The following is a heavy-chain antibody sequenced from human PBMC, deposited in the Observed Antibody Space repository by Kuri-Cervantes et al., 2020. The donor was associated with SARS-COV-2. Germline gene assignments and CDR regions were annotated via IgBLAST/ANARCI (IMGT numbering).Heavy chain of an antibody. Sequence: ASVKVSCKTSGYTFTGYYIHWVRQAPGQRPEWMGLINCNDAWTNSAKRFQGRVTMTRDTSITTAYMALRGLDFVDTATYYCARDSIRSPGLSFHYWGQGALVTVSS. D-gene: IGHD1-14*01. J-gene: IGHJ4*02. CDR2: INCNDAWT. CDR3: ARDSIRSPGLSFHY. CDR1: GYTFTGYY. V-gene: IGHV1-2*06.